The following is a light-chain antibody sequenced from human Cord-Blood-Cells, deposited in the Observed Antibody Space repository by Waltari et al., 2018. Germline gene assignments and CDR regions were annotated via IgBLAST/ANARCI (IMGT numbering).Light chain of an antibody. J-gene: IGLJ2*01. CDR3: NSRDSSGNHLV. V-gene: IGLV3-19*01. Sequence: SSELTQDPAVSVALGQTVRITCQGDSLRSYYASWYQQKPGQAPVLVIYGKNNRPSGIPDRFSGSGSGNTASLTITGAQAEDGADYYCNSRDSSGNHLVFGGGTKLTVL. CDR2: GKN. CDR1: SLRSYY.